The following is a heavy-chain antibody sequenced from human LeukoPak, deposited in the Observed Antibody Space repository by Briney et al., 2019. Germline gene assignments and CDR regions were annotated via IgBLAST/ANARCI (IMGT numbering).Heavy chain of an antibody. CDR2: IKEDGTLA. CDR1: GFNFGNHW. CDR3: VRRGGSDGWGAFDI. Sequence: GGSLRLSCAASGFNFGNHWMDWVRQAPGQGLEWVANIKEDGTLAYYADSVRGRFSISRDNTRNSLFLQMNGLRAEDTAVYFCVRRGGSDGWGAFDIWGQGTVVTVSS. D-gene: IGHD5-24*01. J-gene: IGHJ3*02. V-gene: IGHV3-7*03.